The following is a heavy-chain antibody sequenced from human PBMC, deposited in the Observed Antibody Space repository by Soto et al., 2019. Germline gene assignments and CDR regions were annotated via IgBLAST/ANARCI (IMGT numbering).Heavy chain of an antibody. D-gene: IGHD5-18*01. CDR1: GFTFSSYA. J-gene: IGHJ5*02. Sequence: PGGSLRLSCAASGFTFSSYAMSWVRQAPGKGLEWVSAISGSGGSTYYADSVKGRFTISRDNSKNTLYLQMNSLRAEDTAVYYCAKDKDSVDTAMVIPIAGWFDPWGQGTLVTVSS. CDR2: ISGSGGST. V-gene: IGHV3-23*01. CDR3: AKDKDSVDTAMVIPIAGWFDP.